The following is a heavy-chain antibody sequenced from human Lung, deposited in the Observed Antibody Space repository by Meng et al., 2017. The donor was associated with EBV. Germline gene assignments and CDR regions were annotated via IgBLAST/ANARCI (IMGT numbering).Heavy chain of an antibody. Sequence: GEVQQWGAGLLKPSETRSRSCAVYGGSFRDYYWTWIRHPPGKGLEWIGEIDHRGNTKYNPSLKSRVTISLDTSKKQFSLKVSSVTAADSAVYYCARRRPSGNFSPWSQGALVTVFS. CDR1: GGSFRDYY. J-gene: IGHJ5*02. V-gene: IGHV4-34*01. CDR3: ARRRPSGNFSP. CDR2: IDHRGNT. D-gene: IGHD3-10*01.